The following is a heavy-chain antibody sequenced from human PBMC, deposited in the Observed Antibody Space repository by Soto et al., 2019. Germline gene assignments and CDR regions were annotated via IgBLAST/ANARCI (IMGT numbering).Heavy chain of an antibody. Sequence: ASVKVSCKASGYTFTSYDINWVRQATGQGLEWMGWMNPNSGNTGYAQKFQGRVTMTRNTSISTAYMGLSSLRSEDTAVYYCARSLRVLRYFYWLLYARGPQFDYWGQGTLVTVSS. CDR3: ARSLRVLRYFYWLLYARGPQFDY. CDR2: MNPNSGNT. V-gene: IGHV1-8*01. J-gene: IGHJ4*02. CDR1: GYTFTSYD. D-gene: IGHD3-9*01.